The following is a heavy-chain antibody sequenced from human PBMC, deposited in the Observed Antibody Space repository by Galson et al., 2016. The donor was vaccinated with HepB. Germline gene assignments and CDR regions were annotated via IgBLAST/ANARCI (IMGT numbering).Heavy chain of an antibody. CDR2: ISSDGSNK. D-gene: IGHD2-2*01. J-gene: IGHJ5*02. Sequence: SLRLSCAASGFTFSSYAIHWVRQAPGKGLEWVAVISSDGSNKYYADSVKGRFTISRDNSKKTLYLQMNSLRAEAAAVYYCARGGHFCSSTSCYSSWFDPWGQGTLVTVSS. V-gene: IGHV3-30-3*01. CDR3: ARGGHFCSSTSCYSSWFDP. CDR1: GFTFSSYA.